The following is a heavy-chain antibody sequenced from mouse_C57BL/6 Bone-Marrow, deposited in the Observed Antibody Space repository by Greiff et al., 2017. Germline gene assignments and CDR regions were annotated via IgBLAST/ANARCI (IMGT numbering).Heavy chain of an antibody. Sequence: VQLQQSGAELARPGASVKLSCKASGYTFTSYGISWVKQRTGQGLEWIGEIHPRSGNTYYNEKFKGKATLTADKSSSTAYMELRSLTSEDSAVYFCARWGVSTAVVEGYWGQGTTLTVSS. V-gene: IGHV1-81*01. CDR3: ARWGVSTAVVEGY. CDR2: IHPRSGNT. D-gene: IGHD1-1*01. J-gene: IGHJ2*01. CDR1: GYTFTSYG.